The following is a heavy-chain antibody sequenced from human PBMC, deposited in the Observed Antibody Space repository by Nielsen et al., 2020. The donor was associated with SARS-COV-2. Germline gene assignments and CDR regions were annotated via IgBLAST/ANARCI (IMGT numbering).Heavy chain of an antibody. J-gene: IGHJ4*02. CDR3: ARTQTTVTGFDF. CDR2: IDWDGDE. CDR1: GFSLTTNEMG. D-gene: IGHD4-17*01. Sequence: SGPTLVKPTQTLTLTCTFSGFSLTTNEMGVNWIRQPPGKALEWLARIDWDGDEFYSPSLRTRLTISRDTSKNQVVLTMTNMDPVDTATYYCARTQTTVTGFDFWGQGTLVTVSS. V-gene: IGHV2-70*04.